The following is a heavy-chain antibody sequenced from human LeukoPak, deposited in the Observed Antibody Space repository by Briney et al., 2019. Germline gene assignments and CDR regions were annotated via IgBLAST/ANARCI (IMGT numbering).Heavy chain of an antibody. J-gene: IGHJ4*02. CDR3: ARDGAGLRYFDWLPPYYFDY. CDR1: GYTFTSYG. CDR2: ISAYNGNT. V-gene: IGHV1-18*01. Sequence: ASVKVSCKASGYTFTSYGISWVRQAPGQGLEWMGWISAYNGNTNYAQKLQGRVTMTTDTSTSTAYMELRSLRSDDTAVYYCARDGAGLRYFDWLPPYYFDYWGQGTLVTVSS. D-gene: IGHD3-9*01.